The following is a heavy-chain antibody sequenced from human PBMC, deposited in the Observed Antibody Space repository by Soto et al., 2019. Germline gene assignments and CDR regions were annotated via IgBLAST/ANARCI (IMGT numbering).Heavy chain of an antibody. Sequence: QVQLVQSGSEMEKPGSSVKVSCQSSGGTFNTYAMNWVRQAPGQGPEWMGDISPMFGAANYAPKFQGRVTITADESTDTSDMQLSSLTSEDTALYFCAREVQVHTPAFVYWGQGTLVTVSS. CDR2: ISPMFGAA. V-gene: IGHV1-69*19. CDR3: AREVQVHTPAFVY. CDR1: GGTFNTYA. J-gene: IGHJ4*02. D-gene: IGHD3-10*01.